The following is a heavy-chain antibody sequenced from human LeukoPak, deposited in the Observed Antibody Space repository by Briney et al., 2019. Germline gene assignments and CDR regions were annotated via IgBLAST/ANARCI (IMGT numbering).Heavy chain of an antibody. CDR1: GYTLTELS. CDR2: FGPEDGET. V-gene: IGHV1-24*01. Sequence: ASVKVSCKVSGYTLTELSMHWVRQAPGKGLEWMGGFGPEDGETIYAQKFQGRVTMTEDTSTDTAYMELSSLRSEDTAVYYCATVTTEGKYYYDSSGYYVHWGQGTLVTVSS. CDR3: ATVTTEGKYYYDSSGYYVH. D-gene: IGHD3-22*01. J-gene: IGHJ4*02.